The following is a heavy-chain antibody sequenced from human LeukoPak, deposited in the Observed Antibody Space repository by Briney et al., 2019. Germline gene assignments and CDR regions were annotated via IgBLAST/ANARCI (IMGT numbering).Heavy chain of an antibody. J-gene: IGHJ3*02. Sequence: GGSLRLSCAASGFTFSSYAMSWVRQAPGKGLEWVAFIRDNGSNKYYADSVKGRFTISRDNSKNTLYLQMNSLRAEDTVVYCCAKSGLERRGDAFDIWGQGTMVTVSS. CDR3: AKSGLERRGDAFDI. CDR1: GFTFSSYA. CDR2: IRDNGSNK. D-gene: IGHD1-1*01. V-gene: IGHV3-30*02.